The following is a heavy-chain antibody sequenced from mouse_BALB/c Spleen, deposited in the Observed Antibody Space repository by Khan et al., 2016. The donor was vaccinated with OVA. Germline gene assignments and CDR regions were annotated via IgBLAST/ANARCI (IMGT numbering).Heavy chain of an antibody. J-gene: IGHJ3*01. D-gene: IGHD2-5*01. Sequence: VELVESGAELARPGASVKMSCKASGYTFASYTIHWIKQRPGQGLEWIGYINPSNGYNNYNQKFKDKATLTADKSSTTAYMQLSSLTSDDSAVYNCVRVGAYYRNYGWFGYWGQGTLVTVSA. CDR3: VRVGAYYRNYGWFGY. CDR2: INPSNGYN. CDR1: GYTFASYT. V-gene: IGHV1-4*01.